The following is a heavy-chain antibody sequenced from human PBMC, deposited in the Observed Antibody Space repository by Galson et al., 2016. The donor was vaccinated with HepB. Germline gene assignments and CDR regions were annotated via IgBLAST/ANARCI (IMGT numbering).Heavy chain of an antibody. CDR3: ARPSGSYLVNSYYYSMDV. J-gene: IGHJ6*02. CDR1: GDNFNIFNTYG. CDR2: IIPIYGTT. Sequence: SVKVSCKASGDNFNIFNTYGLSWVRQAPGQGLEWMGGIIPIYGTTNYAQKFQGRVTITADEPTSTAFSEVTSLTSDDTAVYYCARPSGSYLVNSYYYSMDVWGQGTTVTVSS. V-gene: IGHV1-69*13. D-gene: IGHD1-26*01.